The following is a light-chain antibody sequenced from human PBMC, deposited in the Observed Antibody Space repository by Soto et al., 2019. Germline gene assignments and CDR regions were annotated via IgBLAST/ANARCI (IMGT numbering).Light chain of an antibody. CDR1: QSVSSN. J-gene: IGKJ1*01. CDR2: GAS. Sequence: EIVMTQSPATLSVSPGERATLSCRASQSVSSNLAWYQQKPGQAPKLLIYGASTRATGIPARFSGSGSGTECTLTISSLQSEDFAVYYCQQYNNWPPTFGQGTKVDIQ. V-gene: IGKV3-15*01. CDR3: QQYNNWPPT.